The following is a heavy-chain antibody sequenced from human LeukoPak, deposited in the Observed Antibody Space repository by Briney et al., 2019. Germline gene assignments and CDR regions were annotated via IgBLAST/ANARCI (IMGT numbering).Heavy chain of an antibody. Sequence: GGSLRLSCAASGFTFSSHGMNWVRQAPGKGLEWVSGISGSGDTTYYADSVKGRFAISRDNSKNTLYLQMNSLRVEDTAVFYCAKDDAWLQYNYWGQGTLVTVSS. V-gene: IGHV3-23*01. CDR3: AKDDAWLQYNY. CDR1: GFTFSSHG. D-gene: IGHD5-24*01. CDR2: ISGSGDTT. J-gene: IGHJ4*02.